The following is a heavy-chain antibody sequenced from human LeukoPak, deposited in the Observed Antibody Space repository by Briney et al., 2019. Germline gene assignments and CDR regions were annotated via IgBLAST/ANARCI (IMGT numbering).Heavy chain of an antibody. J-gene: IGHJ6*02. D-gene: IGHD2-2*01. CDR1: GFTFRSYA. Sequence: GGSLRLSCVASGFTFRSYAMYWVRQAPGKGLEWVSGISESGVGTNYADSVKGRFTTSRDNSKNTLYLQMNSLRAEDTAVYYCARDLHCYVAMDVWGQGTTVYVSS. CDR3: ARDLHCYVAMDV. V-gene: IGHV3-23*01. CDR2: ISESGVGT.